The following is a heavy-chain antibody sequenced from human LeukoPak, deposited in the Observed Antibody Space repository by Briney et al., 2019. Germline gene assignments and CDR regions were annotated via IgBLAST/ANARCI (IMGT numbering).Heavy chain of an antibody. CDR3: ARHGDEVFGVVIISPTAWFDP. V-gene: IGHV4-39*01. D-gene: IGHD3-3*01. CDR1: GGSISSSSYY. CDR2: IYYSGST. Sequence: SETLSLTCTVSGGSISSSSYYWGWIRQPPGKGLEWIGSIYYSGSTYYNPSLKSRVTISVDTSKNQFSLKLSSVTAADTAVYYCARHGDEVFGVVIISPTAWFDPWGQGTLVTVSS. J-gene: IGHJ5*02.